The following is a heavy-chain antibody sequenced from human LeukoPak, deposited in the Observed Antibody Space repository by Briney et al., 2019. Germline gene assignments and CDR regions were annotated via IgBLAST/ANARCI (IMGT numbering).Heavy chain of an antibody. D-gene: IGHD1/OR15-1a*01. CDR3: ARGGEQTYGNDAFDI. V-gene: IGHV4-34*01. CDR2: IYYSGST. Sequence: PSETLSLTCAVYGGSFSGYYWGWIRQPPGKGLEWIGSIYYSGSTYYNPSLKSRVTISVDTSKNQFSLKLSSVTAADTAVYYCARGGEQTYGNDAFDIWGQGTMVTVSS. J-gene: IGHJ3*02. CDR1: GGSFSGYY.